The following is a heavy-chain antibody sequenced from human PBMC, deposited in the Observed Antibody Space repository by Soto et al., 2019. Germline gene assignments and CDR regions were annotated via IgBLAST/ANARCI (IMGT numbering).Heavy chain of an antibody. J-gene: IGHJ4*02. D-gene: IGHD2-8*01. CDR1: VGSFGSNS. Sequence: QVQLQESGPGWLKLSKTLPPPGTSPVGSFGSNSGGGFGHPPGKGLEWLGYIIYSGTTNYNPSLKSRVTISVDTSKNQFSLKLSSVTAADTAVYYCARRYAGNFDYWGQGTLVTVSS. V-gene: IGHV4-59*01. CDR3: ARRYAGNFDY. CDR2: IIYSGTT.